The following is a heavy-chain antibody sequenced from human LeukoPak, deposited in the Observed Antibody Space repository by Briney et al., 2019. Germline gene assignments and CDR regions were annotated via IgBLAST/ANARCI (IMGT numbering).Heavy chain of an antibody. Sequence: SETLSLTCAVSGGSISSSSYYWSWIRQPPGKGLEWIGYIYYSGSTNYNPSLKSRVTISVDTSKNQFSLKLSSVTAADTAVYYCARESAGLDDILTGYYNVGFDYWGQGTLVTVSS. CDR3: ARESAGLDDILTGYYNVGFDY. V-gene: IGHV4-61*01. J-gene: IGHJ4*02. CDR2: IYYSGST. D-gene: IGHD3-9*01. CDR1: GGSISSSSYY.